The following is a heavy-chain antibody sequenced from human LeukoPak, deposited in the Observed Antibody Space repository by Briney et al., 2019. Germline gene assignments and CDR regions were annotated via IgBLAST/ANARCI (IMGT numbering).Heavy chain of an antibody. Sequence: GGSLRLSCAASGFTFSTNAMSWVRQAPGKGLEWVSGITGSDIRTYNADSVQGRFTISRDNSKSTLCLQMNSLRAEDTAVYYCAKQLGYCSDGSCYFPYWGQGTLVTVSS. CDR3: AKQLGYCSDGSCYFPY. V-gene: IGHV3-23*01. CDR1: GFTFSTNA. D-gene: IGHD2-15*01. CDR2: ITGSDIRT. J-gene: IGHJ4*02.